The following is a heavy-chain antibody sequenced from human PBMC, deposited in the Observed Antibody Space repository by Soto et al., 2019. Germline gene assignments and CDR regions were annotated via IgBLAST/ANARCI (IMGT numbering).Heavy chain of an antibody. D-gene: IGHD6-13*01. V-gene: IGHV3-33*01. Sequence: QVQLVESGGGVVQPGRSLRLSCAASGFTFSSYGMHWVRQAPGKGLEWVAVIWYDGSNKYYADSVKGRFTISRDNSKNTLYLQMNSLRAEDTAVYYSAREGSIAAAGTKFDYWGQGTLVTVSS. CDR1: GFTFSSYG. CDR2: IWYDGSNK. J-gene: IGHJ4*02. CDR3: AREGSIAAAGTKFDY.